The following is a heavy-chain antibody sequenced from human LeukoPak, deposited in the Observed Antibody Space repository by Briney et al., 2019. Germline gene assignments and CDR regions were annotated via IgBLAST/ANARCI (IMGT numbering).Heavy chain of an antibody. Sequence: ASVKVSCKASGYTFTGYYVHWVRQAPGQGLQWMGYLNPKTGDTKYAQKLQGRVTMTRDTSNSTAYMELSGLRSDDTAVYYCAREGLYSSSSDFDYWGQGTLVTVSS. CDR3: AREGLYSSSSDFDY. D-gene: IGHD6-13*01. J-gene: IGHJ4*02. CDR2: LNPKTGDT. CDR1: GYTFTGYY. V-gene: IGHV1-2*02.